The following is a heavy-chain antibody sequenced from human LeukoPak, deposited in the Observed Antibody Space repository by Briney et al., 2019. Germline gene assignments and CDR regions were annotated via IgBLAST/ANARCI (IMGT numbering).Heavy chain of an antibody. D-gene: IGHD2-21*01. V-gene: IGHV4-59*01. J-gene: IGHJ5*02. CDR2: IYSTGST. CDR1: GGSISGYY. Sequence: SETLSLTCTVSGGSISGYYWTWIRQPPGKGLEWIAYIYSTGSTNYNPSLKSRVTLSVDTSKNQFSLNLTSVTAADTAVYYCARGPSYSSGWFDPWGQGTLVTVSS. CDR3: ARGPSYSSGWFDP.